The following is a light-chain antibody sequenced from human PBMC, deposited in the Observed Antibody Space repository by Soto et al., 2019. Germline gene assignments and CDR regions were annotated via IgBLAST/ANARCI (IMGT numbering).Light chain of an antibody. Sequence: DIQMTQSPSSLSASVGDRVTITCRASQSISSYLNWYQQKPGKAPKLLIYAASSLQSGVPSRFSGSGSGTDFTLTISSLQPEDFATYYCKQSYRTPPTFGQGKRLEIK. J-gene: IGKJ5*01. CDR1: QSISSY. CDR2: AAS. V-gene: IGKV1-39*01. CDR3: KQSYRTPPT.